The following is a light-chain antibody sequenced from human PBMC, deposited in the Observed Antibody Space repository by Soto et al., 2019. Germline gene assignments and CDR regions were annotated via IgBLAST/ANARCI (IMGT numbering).Light chain of an antibody. V-gene: IGKV3-15*01. CDR3: EQCKNGAIT. CDR1: QSVSSN. CDR2: GAS. J-gene: IGKJ4*01. Sequence: IPMTQSKDPMCVAPLKSVSLACLASQSVSSNLAWYQQKPGQAPRLLIYGASTRATGIPARFSGRESGADFTLMLSRQHSEDVAANYCEQCKNGAITFGGGTKVDIK.